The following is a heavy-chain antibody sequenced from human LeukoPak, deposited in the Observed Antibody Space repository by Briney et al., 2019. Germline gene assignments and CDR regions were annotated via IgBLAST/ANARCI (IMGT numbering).Heavy chain of an antibody. CDR2: ISGSSSYI. CDR1: GFTFSSYS. V-gene: IGHV3-21*01. CDR3: ARDLIGYCSGGSCPYFDY. J-gene: IGHJ4*02. D-gene: IGHD2-15*01. Sequence: GGSLRLSCAASGFTFSSYSMNWVRQAPGKGLEWVPSISGSSSYIYYADSVKGRFTISRDNAKNSLYLQMNSLRAEDTAVYYCARDLIGYCSGGSCPYFDYWGQGTLVTVSS.